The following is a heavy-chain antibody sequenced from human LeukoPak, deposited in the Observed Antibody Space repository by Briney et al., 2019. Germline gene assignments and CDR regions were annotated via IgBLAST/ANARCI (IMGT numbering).Heavy chain of an antibody. J-gene: IGHJ4*02. Sequence: GGSLRLSCAGSGFAFSSYPMSWVRQAPGKGLQWVSAISGGGGTAYYADSVKGRFTITRDNSKSTLYLQMDSLRAEDTAVYYCAKDITIFGVVIRGVYFDYWGQGTLVTVSS. CDR2: ISGGGGTA. D-gene: IGHD3-3*01. V-gene: IGHV3-23*01. CDR3: AKDITIFGVVIRGVYFDY. CDR1: GFAFSSYP.